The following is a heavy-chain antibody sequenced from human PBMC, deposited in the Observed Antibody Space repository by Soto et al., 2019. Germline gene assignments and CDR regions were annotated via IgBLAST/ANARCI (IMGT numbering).Heavy chain of an antibody. J-gene: IGHJ6*04. D-gene: IGHD6-6*01. V-gene: IGHV6-1*01. CDR3: ARVFVAALVLGYYYYYYGMDV. CDR2: TYYRSKWYN. CDR1: GDSVSSNSAA. Sequence: SQTLSLTCAISGDSVSSNSAAWNWIRQSPSRGLEWLGRTYYRSKWYNDYAVSVKSRITINPDTSKNQFSLQLNSVTPEDTAVYYCARVFVAALVLGYYYYYYGMDVWGKGITVTVFS.